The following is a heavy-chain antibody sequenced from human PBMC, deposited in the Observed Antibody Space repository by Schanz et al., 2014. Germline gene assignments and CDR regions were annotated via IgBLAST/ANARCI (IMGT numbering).Heavy chain of an antibody. Sequence: QVQLVQSGAEVKKPGASVRVSCKVSGYAFTTYGISWVRQAPGQGLEWMGIINPSGGGTSYALRFQDRVTVTRDTSRSTVYMELSSLRSEDTAVYYCARGPLGTSPWGQGTLVTVSS. CDR2: INPSGGGT. V-gene: IGHV1-46*01. J-gene: IGHJ5*02. CDR3: ARGPLGTSP. D-gene: IGHD5-12*01. CDR1: GYAFTTYG.